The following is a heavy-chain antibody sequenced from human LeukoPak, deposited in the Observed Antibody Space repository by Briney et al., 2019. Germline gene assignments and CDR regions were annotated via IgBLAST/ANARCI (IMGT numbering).Heavy chain of an antibody. CDR3: ARAVTVVTRGGLVFDY. J-gene: IGHJ4*02. Sequence: GGSLRLSCAASGFTFSSYSMNWVRQAPGKGLEWVSYISSSSNTIYYADSVKGRFTISRDNAKNSLFLQMNSLSDEDTSVYYCARAVTVVTRGGLVFDYWGQGTLVTVSS. CDR1: GFTFSSYS. V-gene: IGHV3-48*02. D-gene: IGHD2-21*02. CDR2: ISSSSNTI.